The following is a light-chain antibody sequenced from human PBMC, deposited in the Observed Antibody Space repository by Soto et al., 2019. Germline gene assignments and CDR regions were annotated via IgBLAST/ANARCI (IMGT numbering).Light chain of an antibody. V-gene: IGKV3-11*01. CDR2: DAS. CDR1: QSVSSY. J-gene: IGKJ5*01. Sequence: EIVLTQSPATLSLSPGESATLFCRASQSVSSYLAWYQQKPGQAPRLLIYDASNRATGIPARFSGSGSGTDFTLTISSLEPEDFAVYYCQQRTNWPPITFGQGTRLEIK. CDR3: QQRTNWPPIT.